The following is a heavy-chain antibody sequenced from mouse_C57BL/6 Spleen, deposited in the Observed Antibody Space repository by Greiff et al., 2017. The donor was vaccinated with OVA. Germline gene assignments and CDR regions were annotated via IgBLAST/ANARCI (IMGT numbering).Heavy chain of an antibody. V-gene: IGHV5-9*01. Sequence: DVKLQESGGGLVKPGGSLKLSCAASGFTFSSYTMSWVRQTPEKRLEWVATISGGGGNTYYPDSVKGRFTISRDNAKNTLYLQMSSLRSEDTALYYCARQGLLRGDYWGQGTSVTVSS. CDR3: ARQGLLRGDY. D-gene: IGHD1-1*01. CDR1: GFTFSSYT. J-gene: IGHJ4*01. CDR2: ISGGGGNT.